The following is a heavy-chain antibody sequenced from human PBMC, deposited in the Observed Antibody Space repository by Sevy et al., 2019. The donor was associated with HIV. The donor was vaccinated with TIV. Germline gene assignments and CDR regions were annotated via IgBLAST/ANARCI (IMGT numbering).Heavy chain of an antibody. CDR3: ARRASSGWYPVIDY. J-gene: IGHJ4*02. D-gene: IGHD6-19*01. CDR1: GGSISSYY. Sequence: SETLSLTCTVSGGSISSYYWSWIRQPPGKGLEWIGYIYYSGSTNYNPSLKSRVTISVDTSKNQFSLKLSSVTAADTAVYYCARRASSGWYPVIDYWGQGTLVTVSS. CDR2: IYYSGST. V-gene: IGHV4-59*01.